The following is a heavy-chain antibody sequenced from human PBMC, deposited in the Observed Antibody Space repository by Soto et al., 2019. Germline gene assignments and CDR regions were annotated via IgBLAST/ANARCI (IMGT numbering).Heavy chain of an antibody. V-gene: IGHV3-48*03. Sequence: PVGSLRLSCAASGFTFSRYEMNWVRQAPGKGLEWISYISTSGSTIYYADSVKGRFTISRDNAKNSLYLQMNSLRAEDTAVYYCARELAAAGSFDYWGQGNLVTV. J-gene: IGHJ4*02. CDR2: ISTSGSTI. D-gene: IGHD6-13*01. CDR1: GFTFSRYE. CDR3: ARELAAAGSFDY.